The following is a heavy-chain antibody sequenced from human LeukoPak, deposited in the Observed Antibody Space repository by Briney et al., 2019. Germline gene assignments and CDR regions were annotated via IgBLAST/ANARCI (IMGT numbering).Heavy chain of an antibody. Sequence: GGSLRLSCAASGCTVSDNYMSWVRQAPGKGLEWVSTVYSGGLTSYADPAKGRFTISRNNSKNPLYLQMSSLGADDTAVYYCVRDRWPGLGDFWGQGTTVTVSS. J-gene: IGHJ6*02. CDR3: VRDRWPGLGDF. D-gene: IGHD6-19*01. CDR2: VYSGGLT. CDR1: GCTVSDNY. V-gene: IGHV3-66*01.